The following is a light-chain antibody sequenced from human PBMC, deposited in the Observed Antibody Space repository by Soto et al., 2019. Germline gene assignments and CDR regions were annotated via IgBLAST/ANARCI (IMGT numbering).Light chain of an antibody. Sequence: DIQMTQSPSTLSASVGDRVTITCRASQSISSWLAWYQQKAGKAPMLLIYDASSLESGVPSRFSGSGSGTEFPLTISILQPDDVATYCYQRYNRYSLTFGGGTKVEIK. CDR3: QRYNRYSLT. CDR1: QSISSW. V-gene: IGKV1-5*01. CDR2: DAS. J-gene: IGKJ4*01.